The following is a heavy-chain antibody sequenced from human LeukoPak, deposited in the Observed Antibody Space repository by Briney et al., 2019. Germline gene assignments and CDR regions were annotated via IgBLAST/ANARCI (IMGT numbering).Heavy chain of an antibody. J-gene: IGHJ3*02. CDR2: ISSSSSYI. CDR1: GFTVSSNY. Sequence: PGGSLRLSCAASGFTVSSNYMNWVRQAPGKGLEWVSSISSSSSYIYYADSVKGRFTISRDNAKNSLYLQMNSLRAEDTAVYYCARAGDYGDVDAFDIWGQGTMVTVSS. D-gene: IGHD4-17*01. V-gene: IGHV3-21*01. CDR3: ARAGDYGDVDAFDI.